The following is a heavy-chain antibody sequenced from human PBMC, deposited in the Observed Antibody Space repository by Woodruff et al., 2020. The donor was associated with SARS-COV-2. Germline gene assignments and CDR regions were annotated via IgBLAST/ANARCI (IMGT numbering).Heavy chain of an antibody. Sequence: GDSDTRYSPTFQGQVTISADKSISTAYLQWSSLKASDTAMYYCARQGIAAAGVDYWGQGTLVTVSS. D-gene: IGHD6-13*01. CDR2: GDSDT. J-gene: IGHJ4*02. V-gene: IGHV5-51*01. CDR3: ARQGIAAAGVDY.